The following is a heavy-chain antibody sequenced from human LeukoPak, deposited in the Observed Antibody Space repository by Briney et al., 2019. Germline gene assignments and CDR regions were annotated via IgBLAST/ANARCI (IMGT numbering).Heavy chain of an antibody. V-gene: IGHV1-2*02. Sequence: ASVKVSCKASGYTFTGYYMHWVRQAPGQGLEWMGWINPNSGGTNYAQKFQGRVTMTGDTSIGTAYMELSRLRSDDTAVYYCARVVDSGWYGDAFDIWGQGTMVTVSS. CDR3: ARVVDSGWYGDAFDI. CDR1: GYTFTGYY. D-gene: IGHD6-19*01. J-gene: IGHJ3*02. CDR2: INPNSGGT.